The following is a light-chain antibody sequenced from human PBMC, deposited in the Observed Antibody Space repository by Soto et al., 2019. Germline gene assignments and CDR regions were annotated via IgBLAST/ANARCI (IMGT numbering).Light chain of an antibody. Sequence: QLTQSPSSLSASVGDRVTIPCRASQGISSYLAWYQQKPGKAPNLMIYDASSLERGVPSRFSGSGSGTDFTLTISSLQPEDFATYYCQQYKSYSWTLGQGTKVDIK. CDR1: QGISSY. CDR2: DAS. CDR3: QQYKSYSWT. V-gene: IGKV1-13*02. J-gene: IGKJ1*01.